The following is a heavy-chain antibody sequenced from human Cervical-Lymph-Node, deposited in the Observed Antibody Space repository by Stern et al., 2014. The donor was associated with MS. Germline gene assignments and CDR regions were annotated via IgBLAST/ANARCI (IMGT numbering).Heavy chain of an antibody. CDR3: ARGALFGVVIQNWFDP. J-gene: IGHJ5*02. D-gene: IGHD3-3*01. CDR2: IDSDGSST. CDR1: GFTFSTYW. Sequence: VQLVESGGGLVQPGGSLRLSCAASGFTFSTYWMHWVRHAPGKGLVWVSRIDSDGSSTDYADSVKGRFTISRDNAKNTLYLHMNSLRAEDTAVYYCARGALFGVVIQNWFDPWGQGTLVTVSS. V-gene: IGHV3-74*01.